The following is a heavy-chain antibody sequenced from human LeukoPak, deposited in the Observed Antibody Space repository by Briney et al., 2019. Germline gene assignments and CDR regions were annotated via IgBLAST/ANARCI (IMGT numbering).Heavy chain of an antibody. J-gene: IGHJ4*02. CDR1: GYTFSGHY. CDR2: INPKNCDT. V-gene: IGHV1-2*02. CDR3: ARGVYTAMVSFDY. D-gene: IGHD5-18*01. Sequence: ASVKVSCKASGYTFSGHYLHWVRQAPGQGPEWMGWINPKNCDTNYGQKFRGRVTMTRDTSINTAYMELTTLRSDDTAVYFCARGVYTAMVSFDYWGQGTLVTVSS.